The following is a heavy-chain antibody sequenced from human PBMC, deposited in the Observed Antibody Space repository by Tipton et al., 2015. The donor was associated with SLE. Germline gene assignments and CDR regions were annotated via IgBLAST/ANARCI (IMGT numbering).Heavy chain of an antibody. Sequence: GSLRLSCAASGFTFSNAWMSWVRQAPGKGLEWVGRIKSKANSYATAYAASVKGRFTISRDDSKNTAYLQMNSLKTEDTAVYYCAAYCTNGVCHFDYWGQGTLVTVSS. J-gene: IGHJ4*02. V-gene: IGHV3-73*01. D-gene: IGHD2-8*01. CDR3: AAYCTNGVCHFDY. CDR1: GFTFSNAW. CDR2: IKSKANSYAT.